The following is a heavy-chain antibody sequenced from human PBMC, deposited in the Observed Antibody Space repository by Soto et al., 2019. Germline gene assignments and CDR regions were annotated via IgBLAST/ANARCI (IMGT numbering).Heavy chain of an antibody. CDR2: VYFRGNT. Sequence: ASETLSLTCTISGGSISAYYWNWIRQPPGKGLEWIGYVYFRGNTKYNPSLESRVTISVDTSNNQFSLRLNSVIAADTAVYYCAREDYGGTVNWFDPWGQGTLVTVS. CDR1: GGSISAYY. D-gene: IGHD4-17*01. J-gene: IGHJ5*02. V-gene: IGHV4-59*01. CDR3: AREDYGGTVNWFDP.